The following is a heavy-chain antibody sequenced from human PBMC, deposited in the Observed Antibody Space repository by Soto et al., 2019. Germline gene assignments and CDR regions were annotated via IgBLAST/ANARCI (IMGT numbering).Heavy chain of an antibody. D-gene: IGHD4-17*01. CDR2: IYYSGST. V-gene: IGHV4-59*08. CDR1: GGSISSYY. J-gene: IGHJ4*02. CDR3: ARNYGDYVDY. Sequence: SETLSLTCTVSGGSISSYYLSWIRQPPGKGLECIGYIYYSGSTNYNPSLKSRVTISVDTSKNQFSLKLSSVTAADTAVYYCARNYGDYVDYWGQGTLVTVSS.